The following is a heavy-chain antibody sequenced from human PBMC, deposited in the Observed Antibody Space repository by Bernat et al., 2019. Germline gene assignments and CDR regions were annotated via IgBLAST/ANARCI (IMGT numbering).Heavy chain of an antibody. V-gene: IGHV3-23*01. CDR1: GFTFSSYA. CDR3: ARDAWSGYGSVDS. Sequence: EVQLLESGGGLVQPGGSLRLSCAASGFTFSSYAMSWVRQAPGKGLEWVSGISGGGGSTDYADSVKGRFTISRDNSKNTVYLQMNSLRAEDTAVYYCARDAWSGYGSVDSWGQGTLVIVSS. D-gene: IGHD3-3*01. CDR2: ISGGGGST. J-gene: IGHJ4*02.